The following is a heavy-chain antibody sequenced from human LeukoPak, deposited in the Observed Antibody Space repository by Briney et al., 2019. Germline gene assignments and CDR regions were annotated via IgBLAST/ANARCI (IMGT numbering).Heavy chain of an antibody. Sequence: GGSLRLSCAASGFVFSNYGMHWVRQAPGKGLEWVSGVSGSGGSTYYADSVKGRFTISRDNSKNTLYLQMNSLRAEDTAVYYCAKVGSGGSPADYFDYWGQGNLVTVSS. CDR2: VSGSGGST. V-gene: IGHV3-23*01. CDR1: GFVFSNYG. D-gene: IGHD3-10*01. J-gene: IGHJ4*02. CDR3: AKVGSGGSPADYFDY.